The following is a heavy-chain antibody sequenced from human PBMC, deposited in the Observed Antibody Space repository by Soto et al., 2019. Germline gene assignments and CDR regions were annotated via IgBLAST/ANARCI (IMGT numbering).Heavy chain of an antibody. Sequence: QVQLVESGGGLVKPGGSLRLSCAASGFTFSDYYMSWIRQAPGKGLEWVSYISSSSSYTNYADSVKGRFTISRDNAKNSLYLQMNSLRAEDTAVHYCARAASYYDILTGHYFDNWGQRTLITVSS. V-gene: IGHV3-11*05. J-gene: IGHJ4*02. D-gene: IGHD3-9*01. CDR1: GFTFSDYY. CDR2: ISSSSSYT. CDR3: ARAASYYDILTGHYFDN.